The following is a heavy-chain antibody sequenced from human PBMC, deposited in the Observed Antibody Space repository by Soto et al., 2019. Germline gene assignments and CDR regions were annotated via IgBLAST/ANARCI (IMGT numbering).Heavy chain of an antibody. D-gene: IGHD3-10*01. Sequence: QVQLVQSGAEMKKPGSSVKVSCQSSGGTFNTYAMNWVRQAPGQGPEWMGDISPTFGAANYAPKFQGRVTITADESTGTSHMQLSSLTSEDTALYFCAREVQVHTPAFVYWGQGTLVTVSS. CDR1: GGTFNTYA. V-gene: IGHV1-69*19. CDR2: ISPTFGAA. J-gene: IGHJ4*02. CDR3: AREVQVHTPAFVY.